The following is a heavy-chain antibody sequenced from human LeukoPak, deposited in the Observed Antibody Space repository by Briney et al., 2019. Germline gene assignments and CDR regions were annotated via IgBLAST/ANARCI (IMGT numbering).Heavy chain of an antibody. Sequence: ASVKVSCKASGYTFTGYYMHWVRQAPGQGLEWMGWINPNSGGTNYAQKFQGRVTMTRDTSISTAYMELSRLRSDDTAVYYCARRSDYDSSGYDYWGQGTLVTVSS. V-gene: IGHV1-2*02. CDR3: ARRSDYDSSGYDY. CDR1: GYTFTGYY. D-gene: IGHD3-22*01. J-gene: IGHJ4*02. CDR2: INPNSGGT.